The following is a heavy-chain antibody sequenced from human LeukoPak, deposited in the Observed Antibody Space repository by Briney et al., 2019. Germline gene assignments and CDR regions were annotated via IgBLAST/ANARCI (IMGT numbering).Heavy chain of an antibody. Sequence: AGGSLRLSCAASGFTFTRYSMTWVRQAPGKGLEWVSYISSSSSTIHYADSVKGRFTISRDNSKNTLYLQMNSLRAEDTAVYYCAKDSGPGIAAAASFFDYWGQGTLVTVSS. V-gene: IGHV3-48*01. D-gene: IGHD6-13*01. CDR1: GFTFTRYS. J-gene: IGHJ4*02. CDR2: ISSSSSTI. CDR3: AKDSGPGIAAAASFFDY.